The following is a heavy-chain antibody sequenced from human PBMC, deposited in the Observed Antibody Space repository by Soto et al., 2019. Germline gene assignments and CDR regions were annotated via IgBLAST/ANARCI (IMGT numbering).Heavy chain of an antibody. J-gene: IGHJ5*02. CDR2: IIPIFGTA. V-gene: IGHV1-69*12. CDR3: AREVRQYNWFDP. Sequence: QVQLVQSGAEVKKPGSSVKVSCKASGGTFSSYAISWVRQAPGQGLEWMGGIIPIFGTAHYAQKFQGRVTITADESTSTAYMELSSLRSEDTAVYSCAREVRQYNWFDPWGQGTLVTVSS. CDR1: GGTFSSYA. D-gene: IGHD3-10*01.